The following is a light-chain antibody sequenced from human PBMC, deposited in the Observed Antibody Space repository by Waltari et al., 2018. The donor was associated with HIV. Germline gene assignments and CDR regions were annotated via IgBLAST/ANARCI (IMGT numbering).Light chain of an antibody. Sequence: DIQMTQSPSPLSASVGDRVTITCRASQSISDFLNWYQQKPGKAPQLLISSASTLQSGVPSRFSGSGSGTDFTLTINSLQPEDCATYYCQQSDSIPYTFGQGTKLDIK. J-gene: IGKJ2*01. CDR3: QQSDSIPYT. CDR1: QSISDF. V-gene: IGKV1-39*01. CDR2: SAS.